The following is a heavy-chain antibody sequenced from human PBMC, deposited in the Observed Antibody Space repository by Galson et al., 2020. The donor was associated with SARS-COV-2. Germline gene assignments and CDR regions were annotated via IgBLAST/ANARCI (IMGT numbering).Heavy chain of an antibody. Sequence: ASETLSLTCTVSGGSISSGGYSWSWIRQHPGKGLEWIGDIYYNGRTHYNPSLESRVTISVDTSKNQFSLKLSSVTAADTAVYYCARDCSSGSCYPTDSLDVWGQGTTVTV. D-gene: IGHD2-15*01. J-gene: IGHJ6*02. CDR2: IYYNGRT. V-gene: IGHV4-31*03. CDR3: ARDCSSGSCYPTDSLDV. CDR1: GGSISSGGYS.